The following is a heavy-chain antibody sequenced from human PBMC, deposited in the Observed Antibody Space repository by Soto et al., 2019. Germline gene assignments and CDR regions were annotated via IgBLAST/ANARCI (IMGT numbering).Heavy chain of an antibody. CDR2: ISYDGSNK. D-gene: IGHD3-10*01. CDR1: GYTFTGYY. J-gene: IGHJ6*02. CDR3: ARDWDYGSGSNQAVYYGMDV. Sequence: QVQLVQSGAEVKKPGASVKVSCKASGYTFTGYYMHWVRQAPGQGLEWMAVISYDGSNKYYADSVKGRFTISRDNSKNTLYLQMNSLRAEDTAVYYCARDWDYGSGSNQAVYYGMDVWGQGTTVTVSS. V-gene: IGHV3-30*16.